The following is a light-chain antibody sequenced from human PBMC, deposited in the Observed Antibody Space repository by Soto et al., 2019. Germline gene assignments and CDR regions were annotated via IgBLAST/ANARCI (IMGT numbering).Light chain of an antibody. CDR1: QSVSSY. V-gene: IGKV3-11*01. Sequence: EIVLTQSPATLSLSPGERATLSCRASQSVSSYLAWYQQKPGQAPRLLIYDASNRATGIPARFSGSGSGTDFTLTICSLEPEDFAVYYCQQRSNWLRTFGQGTKV. J-gene: IGKJ1*01. CDR3: QQRSNWLRT. CDR2: DAS.